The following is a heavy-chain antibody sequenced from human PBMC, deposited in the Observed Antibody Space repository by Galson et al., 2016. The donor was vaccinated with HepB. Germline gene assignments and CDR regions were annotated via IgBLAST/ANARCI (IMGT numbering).Heavy chain of an antibody. D-gene: IGHD5-12*01. CDR1: GYSFTSYW. J-gene: IGHJ6*02. Sequence: QSGAEVKKPGESLKISCRGSGYSFTSYWIGWVRQMPGKGLEWMGIIYPGDSDVGQSPPFQGHVTISADKSINTAYLQWGSLKASDTAIYYCARQTYSAFQFETMDVWGQGTTVTVSS. CDR3: ARQTYSAFQFETMDV. CDR2: IYPGDSDV. V-gene: IGHV5-51*01.